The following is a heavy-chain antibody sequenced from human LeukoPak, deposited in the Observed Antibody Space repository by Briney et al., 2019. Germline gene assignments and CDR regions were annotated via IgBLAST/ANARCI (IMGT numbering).Heavy chain of an antibody. CDR1: GFMFSAYE. D-gene: IGHD6-25*01. CDR3: ARDFRIAANDGGN. J-gene: IGHJ4*02. V-gene: IGHV3-7*01. CDR2: IKEDGSEK. Sequence: GGSLRLSCAASGFMFSAYEMSWVRQAPGKGLEWVADIKEDGSEKSYVDSVKGRFTISRDNAKNSLYLQMNSLRAEDTAVYYCARDFRIAANDGGNWGQGTLVTVSS.